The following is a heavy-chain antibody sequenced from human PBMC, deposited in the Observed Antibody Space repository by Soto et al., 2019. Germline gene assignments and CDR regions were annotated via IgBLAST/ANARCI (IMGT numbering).Heavy chain of an antibody. D-gene: IGHD3-10*01. CDR2: INAANGDT. CDR1: GYTFTSYP. Sequence: QVQLVQSGADLREPGASVKVSCKASGYTFTSYPVHWVRQAPGQRLQWMGWINAANGDTGYSQKFQGRVTFTRDTSASTVHMELSSLTSEDRAVYYFVRQDYYGACICYFEHWCQGTRVTVSS. CDR3: VRQDYYGACICYFEH. V-gene: IGHV1-3*01. J-gene: IGHJ4*02.